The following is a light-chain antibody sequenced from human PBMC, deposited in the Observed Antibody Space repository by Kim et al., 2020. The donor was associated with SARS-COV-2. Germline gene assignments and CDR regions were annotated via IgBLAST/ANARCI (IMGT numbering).Light chain of an antibody. CDR1: SSHTGSNY. CDR3: AAWDDSLSGRV. J-gene: IGLJ3*02. V-gene: IGLV1-47*01. CDR2: RNN. Sequence: GQRVTISCSGSSSHTGSNYVYWYQQLPGTAPKLLIYRNNRRPSGVPDLFSGSKSGTSAALAISGLRSEDEDDYYCAAWDDSLSGRVFGGGTKLTVL.